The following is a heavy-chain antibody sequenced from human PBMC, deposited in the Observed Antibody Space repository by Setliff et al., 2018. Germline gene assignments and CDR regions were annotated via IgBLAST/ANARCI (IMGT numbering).Heavy chain of an antibody. D-gene: IGHD7-27*01. CDR3: ADLWGPDISDY. V-gene: IGHV1-46*01. Sequence: ASVKVSCKASGYTFTSYYMHGVRQAPGQGLEWMGIINPSGGSTSYAQKFQGRVTMTRDTSTSTVYMELSSLRSEDTAVYYCADLWGPDISDYWGQGTLVTVSS. CDR2: INPSGGST. CDR1: GYTFTSYY. J-gene: IGHJ4*02.